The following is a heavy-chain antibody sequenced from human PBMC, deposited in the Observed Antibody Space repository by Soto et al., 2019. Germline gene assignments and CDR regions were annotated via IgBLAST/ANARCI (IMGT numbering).Heavy chain of an antibody. Sequence: ESGPTLVNPTQTLTLACSVSGFSLSSTAVGVGWIRQPPGKALEWLAFIYWDDDKRYSPSLKSSLTITKDTSKNQVVLAMTNMDPVDTATYYCAHLVVAGLTYYFDYWGQGTLVTVSS. CDR3: AHLVVAGLTYYFDY. CDR1: GFSLSSTAVG. V-gene: IGHV2-5*02. CDR2: IYWDDDK. J-gene: IGHJ4*02. D-gene: IGHD2-15*01.